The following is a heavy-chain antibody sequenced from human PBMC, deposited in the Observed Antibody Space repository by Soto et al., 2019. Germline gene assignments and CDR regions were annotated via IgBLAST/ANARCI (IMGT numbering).Heavy chain of an antibody. Sequence: GGSLRLSCAASGFTFSSYAMSWVRQAPGKGLEWVSAISGSGGSTYYADSVKGRFTISRDNSKNTLYLQMNSLRVEDTAVYYCTRAAIRGELLDYWGQGTQVTVSS. D-gene: IGHD1-26*01. CDR2: ISGSGGST. J-gene: IGHJ4*02. V-gene: IGHV3-23*01. CDR3: TRAAIRGELLDY. CDR1: GFTFSSYA.